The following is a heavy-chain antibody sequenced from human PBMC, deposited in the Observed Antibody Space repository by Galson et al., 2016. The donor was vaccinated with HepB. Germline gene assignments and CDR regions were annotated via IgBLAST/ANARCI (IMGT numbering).Heavy chain of an antibody. V-gene: IGHV5-51*01. CDR2: IYPGDFDI. J-gene: IGHJ6*02. CDR3: ARSLTGSYDFWGAIYNYYAMDV. Sequence: QMPGKGLEWMGIIYPGDFDIRYGPSFQGQVTISVDKSISTAYLQWSSLTASDTAIYYCARSLTGSYDFWGAIYNYYAMDVWGHGTTVTVS. D-gene: IGHD3-3*01.